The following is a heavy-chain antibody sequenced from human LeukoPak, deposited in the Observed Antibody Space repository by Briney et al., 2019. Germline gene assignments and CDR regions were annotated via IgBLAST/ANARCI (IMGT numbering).Heavy chain of an antibody. J-gene: IGHJ4*02. CDR1: GITFSNYG. CDR2: ISSSSSSI. CDR3: ARGGAARPDY. V-gene: IGHV3-48*01. Sequence: GGSLRLSCAASGITFSNYGMDWVRQAPGKGQEWISYISSSSSSIYYADSVKGRFTISRDNAKNSVFLQMNSLRAEDTAVYYCARGGAARPDYWGQGTRVTVSS. D-gene: IGHD6-6*01.